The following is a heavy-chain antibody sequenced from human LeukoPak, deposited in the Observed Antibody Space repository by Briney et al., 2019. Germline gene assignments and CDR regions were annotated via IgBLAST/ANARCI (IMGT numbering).Heavy chain of an antibody. CDR2: IYYSGST. D-gene: IGHD3-22*01. V-gene: IGHV4-39*01. Sequence: SETLSLTCTVSGGSISSSSYYWGWIRQPPGNGLEWIGSIYYSGSTYYNPSLKSRVTISVDTSKNQFSLKLSSVTAADTAVYYCARLWITMIVGYWGQGTLVTVSS. CDR3: ARLWITMIVGY. J-gene: IGHJ4*01. CDR1: GGSISSSSYY.